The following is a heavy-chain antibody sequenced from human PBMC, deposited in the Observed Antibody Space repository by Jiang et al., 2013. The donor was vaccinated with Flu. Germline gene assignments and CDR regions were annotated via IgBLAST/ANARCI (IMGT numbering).Heavy chain of an antibody. CDR1: GYSISSGYY. V-gene: IGHV4-38-2*02. J-gene: IGHJ3*02. D-gene: IGHD6-6*01. CDR3: ARDRSVIAARPGDKENHDAFDI. Sequence: LLKPSETLSLTCTVSGYSISSGYYWAWIRQSPGKGLEWIGSDSHSGNTYYSPSLKSPVTISVDTSKNQFSLKLGSVTAADTAVYYCARDRSVIAARPGDKENHDAFDIWGQGTMVTVSS. CDR2: DSHSGNT.